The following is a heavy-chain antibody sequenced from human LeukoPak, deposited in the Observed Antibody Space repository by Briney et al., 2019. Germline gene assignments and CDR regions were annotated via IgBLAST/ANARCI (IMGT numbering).Heavy chain of an antibody. Sequence: TSQTLSLTCTVSGGSISSGGYYWSWIRQHPGKGLEWIGYIYYSGSTYYTPSLKNRVTISVATSKNQFSLRLSYVTAVDTAVYYCARGGGGYSWYFDLWGRGTLVTVSS. CDR1: GGSISSGGYY. CDR2: IYYSGST. J-gene: IGHJ2*01. CDR3: ARGGGGYSWYFDL. V-gene: IGHV4-31*03. D-gene: IGHD5-12*01.